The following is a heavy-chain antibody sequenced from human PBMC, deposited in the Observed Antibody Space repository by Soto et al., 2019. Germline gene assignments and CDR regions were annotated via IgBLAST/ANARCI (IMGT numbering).Heavy chain of an antibody. V-gene: IGHV6-1*01. CDR2: TYYRSEWHN. D-gene: IGHD3-16*01. CDR1: GDSVSSNNAA. Sequence: PSQTLSLTCAISGDSVSSNNAAWNWIRQSPSRGLEWLGRTYYRSEWHNDYAVSVKSRITINPDTSENQFSLHLNSVTPEDTAVYYCAQDSSRPRRGNYYCDYWGQGDLVTVYS. CDR3: AQDSSRPRRGNYYCDY. J-gene: IGHJ4*02.